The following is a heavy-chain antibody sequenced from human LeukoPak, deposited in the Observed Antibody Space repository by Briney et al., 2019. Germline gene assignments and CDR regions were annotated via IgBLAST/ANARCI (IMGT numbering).Heavy chain of an antibody. CDR3: ARKILTGYFFGFTGPKTPYFDY. D-gene: IGHD3-9*01. Sequence: SETLSLTCAVYGGSFSGYYWSWIRQPPGKGLGWIGEINHSGSTNYNPSLKSRVTISVDTSKNQFSLKLSSVTAADTAVYYCARKILTGYFFGFTGPKTPYFDYWGQGTLVTVSS. V-gene: IGHV4-34*01. CDR1: GGSFSGYY. J-gene: IGHJ4*02. CDR2: INHSGST.